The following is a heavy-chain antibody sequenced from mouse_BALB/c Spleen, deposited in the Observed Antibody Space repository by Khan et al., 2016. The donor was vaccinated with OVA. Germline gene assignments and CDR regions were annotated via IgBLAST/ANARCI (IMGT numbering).Heavy chain of an antibody. CDR3: ERGSWAY. V-gene: IGHV5-17*02. J-gene: IGHJ2*01. CDR1: GFTFSSFG. CDR2: INSGSSTI. Sequence: EVMLVESGGGLVQPGGSRKLSCAASGFTFSSFGMHWVRQAPEKGLEWVAYINSGSSTIYYADPVKGRFTISRDNPKNTLFLQMTILRSEDTAMYYCERGSWAYWGQGTTLTVSS. D-gene: IGHD4-1*01.